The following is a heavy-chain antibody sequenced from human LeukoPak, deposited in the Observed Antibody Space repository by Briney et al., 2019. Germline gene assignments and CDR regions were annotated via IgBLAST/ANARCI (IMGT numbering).Heavy chain of an antibody. V-gene: IGHV3-43D*03. CDR2: ISWDGGST. CDR1: GFTFDDYA. Sequence: SGGSLRLSCVASGFTFDDYAMHWVRQAPGKGLEWVSLISWDGGSTYYADSVKGRFTISRANSKNSLYLQMNSLRAEDTALYYCAKDISLGNGFDPWGQGTLVTVSS. CDR3: AKDISLGNGFDP. D-gene: IGHD7-27*01. J-gene: IGHJ5*02.